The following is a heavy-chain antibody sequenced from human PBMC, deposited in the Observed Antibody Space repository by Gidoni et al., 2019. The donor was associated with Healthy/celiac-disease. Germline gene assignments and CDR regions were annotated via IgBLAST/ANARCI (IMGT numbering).Heavy chain of an antibody. J-gene: IGHJ3*02. Sequence: EVQLLESGGGLVQPGGSLRLSCAASGFTFRSYAMTWVRQAPGKGLEWVSAISGSGRSTYYAGSVRGRFTISRDNSKNTLYLQMNSLRAEDTAVYYCVSYYYDSSGYFGAFDIWGQGTMVTVSS. CDR1: GFTFRSYA. D-gene: IGHD3-22*01. V-gene: IGHV3-23*01. CDR3: VSYYYDSSGYFGAFDI. CDR2: ISGSGRST.